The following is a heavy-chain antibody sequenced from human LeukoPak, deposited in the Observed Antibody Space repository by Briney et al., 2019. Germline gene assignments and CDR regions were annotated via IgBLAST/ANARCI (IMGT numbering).Heavy chain of an antibody. J-gene: IGHJ5*02. CDR3: ARDRVVVPAARWFDP. Sequence: PGGSLRLSCAASGFTFSSYSMNWVRQAPGKGLEWVSYISSSSSTIYYADSVKGRFTISRDNAKNSLYLQMNSLRAEDTAVYYCARDRVVVPAARWFDPWGQGTLVTVSS. CDR1: GFTFSSYS. D-gene: IGHD2-2*01. V-gene: IGHV3-48*04. CDR2: ISSSSSTI.